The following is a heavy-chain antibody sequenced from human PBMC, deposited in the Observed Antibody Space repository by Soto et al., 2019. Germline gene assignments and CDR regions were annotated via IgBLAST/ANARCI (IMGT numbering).Heavy chain of an antibody. D-gene: IGHD3-3*01. CDR1: GGSISSYY. Sequence: PSETLSLTCTVSGGSISSYYWSWIRQPPGKGLEWIGYIYYSGSTNYNPSLRSRVTISVDTSKNQFSLKLSSVTAADTAVYYCARNAQKTIFGVFISHLGYYYMDVCGKPSTVTVS. J-gene: IGHJ6*03. V-gene: IGHV4-59*08. CDR3: ARNAQKTIFGVFISHLGYYYMDV. CDR2: IYYSGST.